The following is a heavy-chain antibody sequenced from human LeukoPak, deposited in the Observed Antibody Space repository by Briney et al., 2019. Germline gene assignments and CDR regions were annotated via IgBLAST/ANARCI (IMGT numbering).Heavy chain of an antibody. CDR2: INPNSGGT. CDR1: GYTFTGYY. CDR3: ARAPLTTVTTFSFYYYYYMDV. Sequence: ASVKVSCKASGYTFTGYYMHWVRQAPGQGLEWMGWINPNSGGTNYAQKFQGSVTMTRDTSISTAYMELSRLRSDDTAVYYCARAPLTTVTTFSFYYYYYMDVWGKGTTVTISS. J-gene: IGHJ6*03. D-gene: IGHD4-17*01. V-gene: IGHV1-2*02.